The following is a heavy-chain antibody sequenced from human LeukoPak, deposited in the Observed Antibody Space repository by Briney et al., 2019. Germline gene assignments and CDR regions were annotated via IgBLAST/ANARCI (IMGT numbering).Heavy chain of an antibody. CDR3: AKDQYYDSSGYWYYYYGMDA. CDR2: ISGSGGST. J-gene: IGHJ6*02. Sequence: GSLRLSCAASGFTFSSYAMSWVRQAPGKGLEWVSAISGSGGSTYYADSVKGRFTISRDNSKNTLYLQMNSLRAEDTAVYYCAKDQYYDSSGYWYYYYGMDAWGQGTTVTVP. V-gene: IGHV3-23*01. CDR1: GFTFSSYA. D-gene: IGHD3-22*01.